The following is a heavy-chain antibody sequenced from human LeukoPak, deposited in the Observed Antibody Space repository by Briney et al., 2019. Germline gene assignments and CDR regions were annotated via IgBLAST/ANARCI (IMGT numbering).Heavy chain of an antibody. CDR3: ARAPRGDYDFGGGSYAS. CDR1: GFTFSSYA. CDR2: ISYDGSNK. V-gene: IGHV3-30*14. J-gene: IGHJ4*02. Sequence: GGSLRLSCAASGFTFSSYAMHWVRQAPGKGLEWVAVISYDGSNKYYADSVKGRFTISRDNSKNTLYLQMNSLRAEDTAVYYCARAPRGDYDFGGGSYASGGRGPLVTVPS. D-gene: IGHD3-3*01.